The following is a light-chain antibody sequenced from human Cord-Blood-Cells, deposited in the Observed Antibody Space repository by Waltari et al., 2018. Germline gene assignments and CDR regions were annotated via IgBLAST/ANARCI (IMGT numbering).Light chain of an antibody. CDR1: QSISSY. Sequence: DIQMTQSPSSLSASVGDRVTITCRASQSISSYVKWYQQKPGKAPKLLIYAAYSLQSGVPSRFSGSGSGTDFTPTLSSLQPEDFATYYCQQSYSSLTFGGGPKVEIK. V-gene: IGKV1-39*01. CDR3: QQSYSSLT. CDR2: AAY. J-gene: IGKJ4*01.